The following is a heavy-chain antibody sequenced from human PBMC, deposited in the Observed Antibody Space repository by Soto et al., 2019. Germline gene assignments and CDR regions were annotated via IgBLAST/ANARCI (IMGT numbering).Heavy chain of an antibody. D-gene: IGHD4-17*01. Sequence: ELQLVESGGGLVQPGGSLRLSCAASGFSVSINYVNWVRQTPGKGLEWVSVIYGGGTTHYADSVKGRFTISRDTSKNTLYLQMNSLRVEYTAVYYCAGDLTDGDFVDAFDVWGQGTMVTVSS. V-gene: IGHV3-66*01. J-gene: IGHJ3*01. CDR2: IYGGGTT. CDR3: AGDLTDGDFVDAFDV. CDR1: GFSVSINY.